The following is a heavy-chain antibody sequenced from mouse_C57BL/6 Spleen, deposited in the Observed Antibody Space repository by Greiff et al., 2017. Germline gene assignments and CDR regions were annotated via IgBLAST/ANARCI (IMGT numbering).Heavy chain of an antibody. Sequence: EVQLVESEGGLVQPGSSMKLSCTASGFTFSDYYMAWVRQVPEKGLEWVANINYDGSSTYYLDSLKSRFIISRDNAKNILYLQMSSLKSEDTATYYCARDPHYYGSSYGAMDYWGQGTSVTVSS. CDR1: GFTFSDYY. J-gene: IGHJ4*01. CDR2: INYDGSST. CDR3: ARDPHYYGSSYGAMDY. D-gene: IGHD1-1*01. V-gene: IGHV5-16*01.